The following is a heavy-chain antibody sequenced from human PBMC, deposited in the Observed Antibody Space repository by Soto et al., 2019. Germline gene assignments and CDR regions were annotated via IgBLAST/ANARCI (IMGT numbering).Heavy chain of an antibody. CDR2: IYYSGST. V-gene: IGHV4-30-4*01. Sequence: SETLSLTCTVSGGSISSGDYYWSWIRQPPGKGLEWIGYIYYSGSTYYNPSLKSRVTISVDTSKNQFSLKLSSVTAADTAVYYCADGVAGRSYFDYWGQGTPVTVSS. CDR3: ADGVAGRSYFDY. J-gene: IGHJ4*02. D-gene: IGHD6-19*01. CDR1: GGSISSGDYY.